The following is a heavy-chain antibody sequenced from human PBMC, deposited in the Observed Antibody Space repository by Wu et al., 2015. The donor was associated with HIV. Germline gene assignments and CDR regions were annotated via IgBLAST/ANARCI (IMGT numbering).Heavy chain of an antibody. J-gene: IGHJ4*01. V-gene: IGHV1-24*01. CDR2: FDPEDGET. Sequence: QVQLVQSGAEVKKPGASVEVSCKVSGYTLTELPMHWVRQAPGKGLEWMGGFDPEDGETIYAQKFQGRVTVTEDTSTDTAYMELSSLRSEDTAVYYXATAQLLPYSPDYWGRGTLVTVSS. CDR1: GYTLTELP. D-gene: IGHD5-18*01. CDR3: ATAQLLPYSPDY.